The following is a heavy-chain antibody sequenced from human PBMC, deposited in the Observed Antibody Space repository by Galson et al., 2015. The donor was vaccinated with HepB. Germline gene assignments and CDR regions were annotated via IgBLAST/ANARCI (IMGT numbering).Heavy chain of an antibody. CDR2: IVVGSGNT. D-gene: IGHD3-10*01. CDR1: GFTFTSSA. J-gene: IGHJ6*02. Sequence: SVKVSCKASGFTFTSSAVQWVRQARGQRLEWIGWIVVGSGNTNYAQKFQERVTITRDMSTSTAYMELSSLRSEDTAVYYCAAPTEGDYYGSVTPTYYYYYGMDVWGQGTTVTVSS. CDR3: AAPTEGDYYGSVTPTYYYYYGMDV. V-gene: IGHV1-58*01.